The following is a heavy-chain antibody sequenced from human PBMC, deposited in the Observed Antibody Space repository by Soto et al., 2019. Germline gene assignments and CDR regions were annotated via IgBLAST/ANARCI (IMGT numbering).Heavy chain of an antibody. CDR1: GGSISNYY. D-gene: IGHD2-2*01. V-gene: IGHV4-59*01. CDR2: IYYSGST. Sequence: SETLSLTCIVSGGSISNYYWSWIRQPPGKGLEWIGYIYYSGSTNYNPSLQSRVTISVDTSKNQFSLKLSSVTAADTAVYYCARAVLPATASFDYWGQGTLVTVSS. J-gene: IGHJ4*02. CDR3: ARAVLPATASFDY.